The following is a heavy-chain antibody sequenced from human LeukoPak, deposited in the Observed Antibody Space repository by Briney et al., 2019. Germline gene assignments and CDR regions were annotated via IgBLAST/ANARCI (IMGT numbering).Heavy chain of an antibody. CDR1: GYTFTGYY. D-gene: IGHD3-3*01. V-gene: IGHV1-2*02. J-gene: IGHJ4*02. Sequence: GASVKVSCKASGYTFTGYYMHWVRQAPGQGLEWMGWINPNSGGTNYAQKFQGRVTMTRDTSISTAYMELSRLRSDDTAVYYCARGFITIFGVVPPPDYWGQGTLVTVSS. CDR3: ARGFITIFGVVPPPDY. CDR2: INPNSGGT.